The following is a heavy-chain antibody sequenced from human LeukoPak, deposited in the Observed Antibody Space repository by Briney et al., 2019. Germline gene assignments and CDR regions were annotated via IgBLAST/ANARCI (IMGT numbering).Heavy chain of an antibody. CDR2: MFYSGNT. D-gene: IGHD2-2*01. J-gene: IGHJ4*02. V-gene: IGHV4-61*01. CDR3: ARVRYCSTNRCYDREFDN. CDR1: GASVSDGNYY. Sequence: SETLSLTCSVSGASVSDGNYYWSWIRQPPGKGLEWIGYMFYSGNTNYNPSLKSRVTISVDTSKNQFSLKLNSVTAADTAVYYCARVRYCSTNRCYDREFDNWGQGTLVTVSS.